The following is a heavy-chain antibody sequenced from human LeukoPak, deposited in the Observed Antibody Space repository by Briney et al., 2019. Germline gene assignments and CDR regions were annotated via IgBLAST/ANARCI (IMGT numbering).Heavy chain of an antibody. J-gene: IGHJ4*02. CDR1: GFTFETYA. Sequence: PGGSLRLSCAASGFTFETYAMHWVRHTPGKGLEWVSGISGNGDSVAYADSVKGRFTISRDNAKNSLFLQMRSLRPEDTAFYYCAKAPTGYYYYPYFYSWGQGTLVTVSS. CDR2: ISGNGDSV. V-gene: IGHV3-9*01. CDR3: AKAPTGYYYYPYFYS. D-gene: IGHD3-22*01.